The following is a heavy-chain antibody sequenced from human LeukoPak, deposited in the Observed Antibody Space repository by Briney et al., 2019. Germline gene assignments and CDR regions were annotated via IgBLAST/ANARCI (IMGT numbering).Heavy chain of an antibody. D-gene: IGHD6-19*01. Sequence: SETLSLTCKVSGGSISTYYWSWFRQPPGKGLEWIGYIYNSGSATYNPSLKSRVTISVDTSKNQFSLKLTSVSTTDTAVYYCARHGSGWSFDYWGQGVLVTVSS. CDR1: GGSISTYY. CDR2: IYNSGSA. V-gene: IGHV4-59*01. CDR3: ARHGSGWSFDY. J-gene: IGHJ4*02.